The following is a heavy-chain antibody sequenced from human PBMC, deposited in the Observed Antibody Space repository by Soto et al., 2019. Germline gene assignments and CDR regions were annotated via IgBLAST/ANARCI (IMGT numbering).Heavy chain of an antibody. CDR2: VSGGGDGT. V-gene: IGHV3-23*01. J-gene: IGHJ3*02. Sequence: EVQLLESGGGLVQPGGSLRLSCAASGFTFSNYAMSWVRQAPGKGLEWVSTVSGGGDGTYYADSVKGRFTISRDNPRNTVYLQMNRLRAEDTAVYYCARKGLASLETYCNYGDCHYAFDIWGQGTIVTVSS. CDR3: ARKGLASLETYCNYGDCHYAFDI. CDR1: GFTFSNYA. D-gene: IGHD2-21*02.